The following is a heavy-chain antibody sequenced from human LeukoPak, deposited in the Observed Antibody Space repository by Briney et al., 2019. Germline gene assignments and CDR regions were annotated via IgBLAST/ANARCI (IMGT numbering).Heavy chain of an antibody. D-gene: IGHD1-26*01. V-gene: IGHV4-4*07. J-gene: IGHJ5*02. CDR2: IYTSGST. CDR3: ARDQGWELPNWFDH. Sequence: SETLSLTCTVSGGSISSYYWSWIRQPAGKGLEWIGRIYTSGSTNYNPSLTSRVTMSVDTSKNQFSLKLSSVTAADTAVYYCARDQGWELPNWFDHWGQGTLVTVSS. CDR1: GGSISSYY.